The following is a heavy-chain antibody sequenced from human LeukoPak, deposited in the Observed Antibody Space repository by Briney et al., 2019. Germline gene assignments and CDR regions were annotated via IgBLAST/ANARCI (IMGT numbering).Heavy chain of an antibody. J-gene: IGHJ4*02. CDR3: ATETNGRHYDY. CDR2: IGPTGSDR. D-gene: IGHD1-14*01. V-gene: IGHV3-21*06. CDR1: GFTFSSYS. Sequence: GGSLRLSCAASGFTFSSYSMNWVRQAPGKGLEWVASIGPTGSDRYHADSIKGRFTISRDNANNFLYLQMDSLRAEDTAVYYCATETNGRHYDYWGQGTLLTVSS.